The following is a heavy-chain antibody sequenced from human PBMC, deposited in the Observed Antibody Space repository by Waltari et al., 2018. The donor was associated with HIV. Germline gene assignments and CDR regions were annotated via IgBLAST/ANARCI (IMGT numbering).Heavy chain of an antibody. V-gene: IGHV4-4*07. CDR3: AREYCSSTSCSPNGRLGAFDI. D-gene: IGHD2-2*01. CDR2: IYTSGST. CDR1: GGSISSYY. J-gene: IGHJ3*02. Sequence: QVQLQESGPGLVKASETLSLTCTVSGGSISSYYWSWIRPPAGQGREWIGRIYTSGSTNYNSSLKSRVTMSIDTSKNQFFLKLSSVTAADTAVYYCAREYCSSTSCSPNGRLGAFDIWGQGTMVTVSS.